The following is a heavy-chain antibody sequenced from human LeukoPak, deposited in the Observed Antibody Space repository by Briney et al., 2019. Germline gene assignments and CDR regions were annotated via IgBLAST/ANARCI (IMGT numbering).Heavy chain of an antibody. D-gene: IGHD2-15*01. Sequence: ASVKVSCKASGYTFTSYGISWVRQAPGQGLEWMGWISGYNGNTNYAQNLQGRVTMTTDTSTSTAYMELRSLRSDDTAVYYCARVLCSGGDCYSLFDYWGQGTSVTVSS. CDR2: ISGYNGNT. CDR3: ARVLCSGGDCYSLFDY. CDR1: GYTFTSYG. V-gene: IGHV1-18*01. J-gene: IGHJ4*02.